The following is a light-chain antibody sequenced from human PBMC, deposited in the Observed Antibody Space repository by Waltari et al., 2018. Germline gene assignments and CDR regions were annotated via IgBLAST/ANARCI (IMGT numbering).Light chain of an antibody. CDR3: QALGTGAWV. J-gene: IGLJ3*02. Sequence: CSGDILGNKYASWYQQKPGQSPLLVIYQDTNRPSGIPERFSGSKSGNAATLTISGTQAMDEADYYCQALGTGAWVFGGGTKLTVL. CDR1: ILGNKY. CDR2: QDT. V-gene: IGLV3-1*01.